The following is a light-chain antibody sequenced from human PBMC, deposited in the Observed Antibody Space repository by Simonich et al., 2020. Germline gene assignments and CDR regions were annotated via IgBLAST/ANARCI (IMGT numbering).Light chain of an antibody. CDR1: SSDVGGYNY. Sequence: QSALTQPASVSGSPGQSITISCTGTSSDVGGYNYVSWYQQHPGKAPKLMIYDVSKRASGVSNRFSGSKAGNTASLTISGLQAEDEADYYCSSYAGSSNVVFGGGTKLTVL. V-gene: IGLV2-14*01. CDR3: SSYAGSSNVV. CDR2: DVS. J-gene: IGLJ2*01.